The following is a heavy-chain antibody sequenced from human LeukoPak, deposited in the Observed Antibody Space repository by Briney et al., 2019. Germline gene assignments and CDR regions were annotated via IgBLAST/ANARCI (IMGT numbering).Heavy chain of an antibody. CDR2: INTNTGNL. CDR3: ARWYYDTTGRLDY. D-gene: IGHD3-22*01. Sequence: GPVKVSCKASGYTFTSHGLNWVRQAPGQGLEWMGWINTNTGNLAYAQGFTGRFVFSLDTSASTAYLQISSLEAEDTAIYFCARWYYDTTGRLDYWGQGTLVTVSS. J-gene: IGHJ4*02. V-gene: IGHV7-4-1*02. CDR1: GYTFTSHG.